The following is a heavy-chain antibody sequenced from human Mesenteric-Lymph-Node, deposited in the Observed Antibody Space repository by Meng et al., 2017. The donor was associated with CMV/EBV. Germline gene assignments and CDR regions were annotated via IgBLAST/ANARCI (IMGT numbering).Heavy chain of an antibody. J-gene: IGHJ6*02. CDR3: ARPFIAAAPGQGMDV. CDR1: GGSISSYY. CDR2: IYYSGGT. D-gene: IGHD6-13*01. Sequence: SETLSLTCTVSGGSISSYYWSWIRQPPGKGLEWIGYIYYSGGTNYNPSLKSRVTISVDTSKNQFSLKLSSVTAADTAVYYCARPFIAAAPGQGMDVWGQGTTVTVSS. V-gene: IGHV4-59*01.